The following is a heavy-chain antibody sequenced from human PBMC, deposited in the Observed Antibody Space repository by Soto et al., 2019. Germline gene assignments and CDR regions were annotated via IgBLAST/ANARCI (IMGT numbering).Heavy chain of an antibody. CDR2: IYYSGST. CDR1: GGSISSYY. CDR3: ARVPMYYDILTGYSDYYYYGMDV. V-gene: IGHV4-59*01. D-gene: IGHD3-9*01. Sequence: SETLSLTCTVSGGSISSYYWSWIRQPPGKGLEWIGYIYYSGSTNYNPSFKSRVTISVDTSKNQFSLKLSSVTAADTAVYYCARVPMYYDILTGYSDYYYYGMDVWGQGTTVT. J-gene: IGHJ6*02.